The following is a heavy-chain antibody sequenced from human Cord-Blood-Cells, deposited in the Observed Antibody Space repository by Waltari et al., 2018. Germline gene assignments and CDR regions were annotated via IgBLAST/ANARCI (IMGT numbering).Heavy chain of an antibody. CDR3: ARYSSSSWFDP. V-gene: IGHV1-8*03. D-gene: IGHD6-6*01. CDR1: GYTFTSYD. Sequence: QVQLVQSGAEVKKPGASVKVSCKASGYTFTSYDIHWVRQATGQGREWMGWVNPDRGNTVYANSVQGRFTITRNTSIRTAYMERSSLRSEDTAVYYCARYSSSSWFDPWGQGTLVTVSA. CDR2: VNPDRGNT. J-gene: IGHJ5*02.